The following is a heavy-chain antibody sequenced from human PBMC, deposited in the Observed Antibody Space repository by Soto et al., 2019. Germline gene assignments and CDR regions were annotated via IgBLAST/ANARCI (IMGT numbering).Heavy chain of an antibody. Sequence: SVKVSCKASGGTFSSYTISWVRQAPGQGLEWMGRIIPILGIANYAQKFHGRVTITADKSTSTAYMELSSLRSEDTAVYYCARGSSSWYPDYWGQGTLVTVSS. CDR1: GGTFSSYT. CDR2: IIPILGIA. J-gene: IGHJ4*02. D-gene: IGHD6-13*01. CDR3: ARGSSSWYPDY. V-gene: IGHV1-69*02.